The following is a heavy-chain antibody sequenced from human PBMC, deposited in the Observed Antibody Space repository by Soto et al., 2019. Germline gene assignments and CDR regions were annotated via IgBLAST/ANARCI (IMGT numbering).Heavy chain of an antibody. CDR2: IDPSDSYT. D-gene: IGHD2-2*01. Sequence: HGESLKISCKGSGYSFTSYWISWVRQMPGKGLEWMGRIDPSDSYTNYSPSFQGHVTISADKSISTAYLQWSSLKASDTAMYYCARHTRNCSSTSCYHYYYYGMDVWGQGTTVTVSS. CDR1: GYSFTSYW. CDR3: ARHTRNCSSTSCYHYYYYGMDV. J-gene: IGHJ6*02. V-gene: IGHV5-10-1*01.